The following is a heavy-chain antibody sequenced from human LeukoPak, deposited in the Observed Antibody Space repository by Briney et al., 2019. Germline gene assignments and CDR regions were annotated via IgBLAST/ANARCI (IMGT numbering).Heavy chain of an antibody. J-gene: IGHJ4*02. CDR1: GFTFSSYS. CDR3: SRERGYSYGYSDY. D-gene: IGHD5-18*01. Sequence: PGGSLRLSCAASGFTFSSYSMNWVRQAPGKGLEWVSSISSSSTSMYYADSVKGRFTISRDNAKNSLYLQMNSLRAKDTAVYYCSRERGYSYGYSDYWGQGTLVTVSS. V-gene: IGHV3-21*01. CDR2: ISSSSTSM.